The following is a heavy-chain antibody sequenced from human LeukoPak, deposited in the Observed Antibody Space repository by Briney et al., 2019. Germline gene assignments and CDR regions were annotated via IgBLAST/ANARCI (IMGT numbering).Heavy chain of an antibody. CDR1: GFTFSSYE. CDR2: ISSSGSTI. Sequence: GGSLRLSCAASGFTFSSYEMNWVRQAPGKGLEWVSYISSSGSTIYYADSVRGRFTISRDNARNSLYLQMNSLRAEDTAVYYCARGNPFLGYWGQGTLVTVSS. CDR3: ARGNPFLGY. D-gene: IGHD1-14*01. J-gene: IGHJ4*02. V-gene: IGHV3-48*03.